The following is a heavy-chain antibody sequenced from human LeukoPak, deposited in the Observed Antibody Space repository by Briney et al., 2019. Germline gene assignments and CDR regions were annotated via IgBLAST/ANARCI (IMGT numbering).Heavy chain of an antibody. CDR2: IYYSGST. D-gene: IGHD3-10*01. CDR1: GGSISSYY. J-gene: IGHJ5*02. Sequence: PSETLSLTCTVSGGSISSYYWSWIRQPPGKGLEWIGYIYYSGSTNYNPSLKSRVTISVDTSKNQFSLKLSSVTAADTAVYYCARDEGFGELLSPWFDPWGQGTLVAVSS. CDR3: ARDEGFGELLSPWFDP. V-gene: IGHV4-59*12.